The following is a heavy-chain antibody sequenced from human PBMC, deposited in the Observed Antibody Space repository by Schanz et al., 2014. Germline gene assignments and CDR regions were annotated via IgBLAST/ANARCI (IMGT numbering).Heavy chain of an antibody. Sequence: QVQLQESGPGLVKPSQTLSLTCNVSGDSMSSGGYYWNWIRQHPGKGLEWIGYIYDSGNTYYNPSLKSRVTMSIDTSENQFSLNLRSVTGADTAVYYCARLVGPSFYYGMHVWGQGTTVSVSS. D-gene: IGHD2-15*01. V-gene: IGHV4-31*03. CDR3: ARLVGPSFYYGMHV. CDR1: GDSMSSGGYY. J-gene: IGHJ6*02. CDR2: IYDSGNT.